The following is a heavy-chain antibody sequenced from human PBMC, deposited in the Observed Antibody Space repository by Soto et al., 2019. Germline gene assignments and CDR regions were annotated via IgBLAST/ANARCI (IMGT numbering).Heavy chain of an antibody. Sequence: SLRLSCAASGFTFSSYGMHWVRQAPGKGLEWVAVISYDGSNKYYADSVKGRFTISRDNSKNTLYLQMNSLRAGDTAVYYCAKDVVVGATTGLGDYYYYYGMDVWGQGTTVTVSS. CDR3: AKDVVVGATTGLGDYYYYYGMDV. V-gene: IGHV3-30*18. J-gene: IGHJ6*02. D-gene: IGHD1-26*01. CDR2: ISYDGSNK. CDR1: GFTFSSYG.